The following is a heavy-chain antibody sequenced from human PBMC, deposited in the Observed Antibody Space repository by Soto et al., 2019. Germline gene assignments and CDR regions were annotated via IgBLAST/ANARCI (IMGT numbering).Heavy chain of an antibody. J-gene: IGHJ4*02. CDR2: ISYDGSNI. D-gene: IGHD6-19*01. V-gene: IGHV3-30-3*01. Sequence: QVQLVESGGGVVQPGRSLRLSCAASGFTFSSYAMHWVRQAPGKGLAWVAVISYDGSNIHYADSVKGRFTISRDNSKNTVYLQRNSLTTEDTAVYYCARPVDSRGWSVPDYWGQGTLVTVSS. CDR1: GFTFSSYA. CDR3: ARPVDSRGWSVPDY.